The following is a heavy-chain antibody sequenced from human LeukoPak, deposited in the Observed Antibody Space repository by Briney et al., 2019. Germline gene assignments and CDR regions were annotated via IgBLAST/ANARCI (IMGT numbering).Heavy chain of an antibody. J-gene: IGHJ3*02. CDR2: ISSSSSYI. D-gene: IGHD3-22*01. CDR3: AREDSSGYLDAFDI. CDR1: GFTFSSYS. V-gene: IGHV3-21*01. Sequence: GGSLRLSCAASGFTFSSYSMNWVRQAPGKGLEWVSSISSSSSYIYYADSVKGRFTISRDNAKNSLYLQMNSLRAEDTAVYYCAREDSSGYLDAFDIWGQGTMFTVSS.